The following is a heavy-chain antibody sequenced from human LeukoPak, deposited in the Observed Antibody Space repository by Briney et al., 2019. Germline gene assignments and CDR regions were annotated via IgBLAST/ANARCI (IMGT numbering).Heavy chain of an antibody. CDR1: GFTFNSYW. D-gene: IGHD3-3*01. CDR2: ISGSGGST. V-gene: IGHV3-23*01. Sequence: GGSLRLSCEVSGFTFNSYWLSWVRQAPAKGLEWVSGISGSGGSTYYADSVKGRFTISRDNSKNTLYLQMNSLRAEDTAVYYCVSEVWSGYNLDYWGQGTLVTVSS. J-gene: IGHJ4*02. CDR3: VSEVWSGYNLDY.